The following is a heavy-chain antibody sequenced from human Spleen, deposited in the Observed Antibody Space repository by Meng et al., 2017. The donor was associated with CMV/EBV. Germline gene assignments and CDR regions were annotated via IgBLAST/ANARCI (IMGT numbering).Heavy chain of an antibody. CDR2: ISWNSGSI. V-gene: IGHV3-9*01. Sequence: SLKISCAASGFTFDDYAMHWVRQAPGKGLEWVSGISWNSGSIGYADSVKGRFTISRDNAKNSLYLQMNSLRAEDTAVYYCARDSRIAAVSGGSFDYWGQGALVTVSS. D-gene: IGHD6-6*01. J-gene: IGHJ4*02. CDR1: GFTFDDYA. CDR3: ARDSRIAAVSGGSFDY.